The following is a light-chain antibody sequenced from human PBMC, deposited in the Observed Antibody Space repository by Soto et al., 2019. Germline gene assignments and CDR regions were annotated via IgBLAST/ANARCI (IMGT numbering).Light chain of an antibody. V-gene: IGLV1-40*01. Sequence: QSVLTQPPSVSGAPGQRVTISCTGSSSNFGAGYDVHWYQQLPGTAPKLLIYGNSNRPSGVPDRFSGSKSGTSASLAITGLQAEDYADYYCQSYDSSLSVYVFGTGTKVTVL. CDR1: SSNFGAGYD. CDR3: QSYDSSLSVYV. J-gene: IGLJ1*01. CDR2: GNS.